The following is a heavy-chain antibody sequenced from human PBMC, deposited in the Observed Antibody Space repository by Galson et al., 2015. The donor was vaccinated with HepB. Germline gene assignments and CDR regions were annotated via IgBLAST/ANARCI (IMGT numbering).Heavy chain of an antibody. CDR1: GFTFSSYG. J-gene: IGHJ6*03. D-gene: IGHD4-17*01. V-gene: IGHV3-30*18. CDR3: AKGPDYGDYYYYYYMDV. Sequence: SLRLSCAASGFTFSSYGMHWVRQAPGKGLEWVAVISYDGSNKYYADSVKGRFTISRDNSKNTLYLQMNSLRAEDTAVYYCAKGPDYGDYYYYYYMDVWGKGTTVTVSS. CDR2: ISYDGSNK.